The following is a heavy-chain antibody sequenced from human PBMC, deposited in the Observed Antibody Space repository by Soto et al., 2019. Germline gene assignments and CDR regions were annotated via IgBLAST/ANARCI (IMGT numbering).Heavy chain of an antibody. CDR1: GGTSTIYT. CDR3: ATDKYGAGRVGVHF. J-gene: IGHJ4*02. Sequence: QVQLVQSGAEVKKPGASLRVSCETSGGTSTIYTITWVRQAPGQGLQWMGRIVPTLRITNYAQEFQGRLTLTADSSTSTAHIELTSLPSEDTAVYSCATDKYGAGRVGVHFWGQGTLVTVSS. CDR2: IVPTLRIT. V-gene: IGHV1-69*08. D-gene: IGHD3-3*02.